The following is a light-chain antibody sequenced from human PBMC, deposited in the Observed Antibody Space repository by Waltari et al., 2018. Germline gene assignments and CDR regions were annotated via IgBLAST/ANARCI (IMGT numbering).Light chain of an antibody. CDR3: QQYNNWPLT. V-gene: IGKV3-15*01. CDR2: GAS. J-gene: IGKJ4*01. CDR1: QSISGS. Sequence: EIVMTLSPATLSLSAGERATLSCRASQSISGSLAWYQQKPGQAPRLLIYGASTRATGIPARFSGSGSGTEFTLTISSLQSEYFAVYYCQQYNNWPLTFGGGTKVEIK.